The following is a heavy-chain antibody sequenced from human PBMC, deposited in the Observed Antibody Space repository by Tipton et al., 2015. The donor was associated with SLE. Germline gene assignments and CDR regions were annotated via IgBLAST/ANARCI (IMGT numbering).Heavy chain of an antibody. V-gene: IGHV3-23*01. CDR3: ARDRLGEYSSSWGDY. CDR2: ISGSGGNT. J-gene: IGHJ4*02. Sequence: SLRLSCAASGFTFSTYAMSWVRQAPGRGLDWVSGISGSGGNTFYADSVKGRFTISRDNAKNTLYLQMNSLRVEDTAVYYCARDRLGEYSSSWGDYWGQGTLVTVSS. CDR1: GFTFSTYA. D-gene: IGHD6-13*01.